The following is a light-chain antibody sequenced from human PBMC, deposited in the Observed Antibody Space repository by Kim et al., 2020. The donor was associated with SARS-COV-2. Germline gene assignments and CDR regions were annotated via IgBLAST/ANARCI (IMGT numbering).Light chain of an antibody. Sequence: ASEADRVTITCKWSQDINNYLKWYQQKPGKAPDLLIHDVSNLATGVPSRFSGGRSGTDFTLTIGSLQPEDFATYFCQQYDNLPFTFGGGTKVDIK. CDR3: QQYDNLPFT. CDR2: DVS. V-gene: IGKV1-33*01. J-gene: IGKJ4*01. CDR1: QDINNY.